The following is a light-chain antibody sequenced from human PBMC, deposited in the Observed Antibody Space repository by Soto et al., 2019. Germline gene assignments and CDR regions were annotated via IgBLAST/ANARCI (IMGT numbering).Light chain of an antibody. CDR1: QDISNH. V-gene: IGKV1-33*01. Sequence: DIQMTQSPSSLSASVGDRVTITCQASQDISNHLNWYQQKPGKAPRLLIYDASNLETGVPSRFSGSGSGTDFTVTISSLQPEDIATYYCQQYDSFPITFGQGTRLEN. CDR2: DAS. J-gene: IGKJ5*01. CDR3: QQYDSFPIT.